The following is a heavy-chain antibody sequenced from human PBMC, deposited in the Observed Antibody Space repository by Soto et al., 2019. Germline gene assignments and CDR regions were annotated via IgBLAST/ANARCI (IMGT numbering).Heavy chain of an antibody. D-gene: IGHD3-10*01. Sequence: PSETLSLTCAVSGGSISSGGYSWSWIRQPPGKGLEWIGYIYHSGSTYYNPSLKSRVTISVDRSKNQFSLKLSSVTAADTAVYYCVRSGDYRSGSYWYFFDYWGQGALVTVSS. CDR2: IYHSGST. J-gene: IGHJ4*02. V-gene: IGHV4-30-2*01. CDR1: GGSISSGGYS. CDR3: VRSGDYRSGSYWYFFDY.